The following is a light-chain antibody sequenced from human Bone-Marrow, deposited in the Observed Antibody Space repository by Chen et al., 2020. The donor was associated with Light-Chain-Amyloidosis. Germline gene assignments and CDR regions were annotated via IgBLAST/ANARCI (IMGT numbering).Light chain of an antibody. CDR2: DDR. J-gene: IGLJ3*02. Sequence: SYVLTQPSSVSVAPGQTATIACGGNNIGSTSVHWYQKTPGQAPLLVVYDDRYRPSGIPERLSGSNSGNTATLTISRVEAGDEADYYCQVWDRSSDRPVFGGGTKLTVL. CDR3: QVWDRSSDRPV. V-gene: IGLV3-21*02. CDR1: NIGSTS.